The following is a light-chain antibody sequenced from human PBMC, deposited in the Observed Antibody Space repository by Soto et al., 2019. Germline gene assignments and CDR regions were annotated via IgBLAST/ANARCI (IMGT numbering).Light chain of an antibody. Sequence: DIKMTQSPSTVSAFVGDRVTITCRASQSVNSWLAWYQQRPGKAPKLLIYDASTLESGVPSRFSGSGSGTEFTLTISSLKPDDFATYYCHQYNSYHTFGGGTKVDIK. CDR3: HQYNSYHT. J-gene: IGKJ4*01. V-gene: IGKV1-5*01. CDR2: DAS. CDR1: QSVNSW.